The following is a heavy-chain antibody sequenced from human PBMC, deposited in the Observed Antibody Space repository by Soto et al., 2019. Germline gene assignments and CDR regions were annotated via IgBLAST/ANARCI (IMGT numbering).Heavy chain of an antibody. Sequence: GESLKISCVGSGFTFHGSTMHWVRQASGKGLEWIGLISIKPNNYATVYAASVTGRFTISRDDSNNTAYLQMNSLKTEDTAVYYCVRAYENSNYYCDYWGRGTLVTVSS. CDR3: VRAYENSNYYCDY. J-gene: IGHJ4*02. D-gene: IGHD3-22*01. V-gene: IGHV3-73*01. CDR2: ISIKPNNYAT. CDR1: GFTFHGST.